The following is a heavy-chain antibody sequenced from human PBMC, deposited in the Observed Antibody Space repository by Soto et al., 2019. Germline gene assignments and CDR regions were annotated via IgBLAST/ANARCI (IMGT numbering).Heavy chain of an antibody. V-gene: IGHV4-59*01. CDR1: GGTIGDNY. D-gene: IGHD6-25*01. Sequence: PSETLSLTCTLPGGTIGDNYWSWIRQPPGKDLEGIAYIYYTGKTDPNPSLKGRVSISLGTTRNKFSLNLRSVTAAETAGYYCLRKNNSAGSFDSWGPGASVTVSS. J-gene: IGHJ4*02. CDR2: IYYTGKT. CDR3: LRKNNSAGSFDS.